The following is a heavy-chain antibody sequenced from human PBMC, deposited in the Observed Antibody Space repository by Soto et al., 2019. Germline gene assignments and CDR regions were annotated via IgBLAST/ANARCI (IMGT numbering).Heavy chain of an antibody. CDR1: GFTFSSYA. CDR3: AKPYYDFWSGYYSEFDY. J-gene: IGHJ4*02. V-gene: IGHV3-23*01. CDR2: ISGSGGST. Sequence: PGGSLRLSCAASGFTFSSYAMSWVRQAPGKGLEWVSAISGSGGSTYYADSVKGRFTISRDNSKNTLYLQMNSLRAEDTAVYYCAKPYYDFWSGYYSEFDYWGQGTLVTVSS. D-gene: IGHD3-3*01.